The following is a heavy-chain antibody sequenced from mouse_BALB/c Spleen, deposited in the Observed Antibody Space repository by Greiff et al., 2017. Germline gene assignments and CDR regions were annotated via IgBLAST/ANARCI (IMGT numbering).Heavy chain of an antibody. CDR1: GYTFTSYW. Sequence: VQLQQPGAELVRPGASVKLSCKASGYTFTSYWINWVKQRPGQGLEWIGNIYPSDSYTNYNQKFKDKATLTVDKSSSTAYMQLSSPTSEDSAVYYCTRRDYWGQGTSVTVSS. CDR3: TRRDY. CDR2: IYPSDSYT. J-gene: IGHJ4*01. V-gene: IGHV1-69*02.